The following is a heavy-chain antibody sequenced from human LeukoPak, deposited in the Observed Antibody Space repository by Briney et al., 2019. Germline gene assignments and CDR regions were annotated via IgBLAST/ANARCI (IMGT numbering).Heavy chain of an antibody. D-gene: IGHD2-15*01. V-gene: IGHV3-23*01. CDR3: AKDRYCSGGSCYSGAFDI. CDR2: ISGSGGST. Sequence: GGSLRLSCAASGFTFSSYATSWVRQAPGKGLEWVSAISGSGGSTYYADSVTGRFTISRDNSKNTLYLQMNSLRAEDTAVNYCAKDRYCSGGSCYSGAFDIWGQGTMVTVSS. J-gene: IGHJ3*02. CDR1: GFTFSSYA.